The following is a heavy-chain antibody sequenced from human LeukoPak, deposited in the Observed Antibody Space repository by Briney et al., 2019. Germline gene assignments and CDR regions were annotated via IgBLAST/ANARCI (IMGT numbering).Heavy chain of an antibody. Sequence: SETLSLTCTVSGGSISSSSYYWGWIRQPPGKGLEWIGYIYYSGSTNYNPSLKGRVTISVDTSKNQFSLKLSSVTAADTAVYYCARYSNYGDYYYYYMDVWGKGTTVTVSS. V-gene: IGHV4-61*05. D-gene: IGHD4-11*01. CDR1: GGSISSSSYY. CDR2: IYYSGST. J-gene: IGHJ6*03. CDR3: ARYSNYGDYYYYYMDV.